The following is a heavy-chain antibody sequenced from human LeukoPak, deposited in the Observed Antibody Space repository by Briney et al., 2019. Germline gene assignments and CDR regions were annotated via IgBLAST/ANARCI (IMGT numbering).Heavy chain of an antibody. D-gene: IGHD5-18*01. Sequence: GGSLRLSCAASGFNFDDYAMHWVRQAPGKGLEWVSLISGDGTITYYADSVKGRFTISRDNAKNSMFLQMSSLRAEDTAVYYCAREGYHFDFWGQGTLVTVSS. CDR3: AREGYHFDF. CDR2: ISGDGTIT. V-gene: IGHV3-43*02. J-gene: IGHJ4*02. CDR1: GFNFDDYA.